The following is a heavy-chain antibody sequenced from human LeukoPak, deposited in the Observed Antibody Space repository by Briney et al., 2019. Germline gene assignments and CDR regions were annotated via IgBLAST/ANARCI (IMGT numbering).Heavy chain of an antibody. CDR2: IWSDGTNR. V-gene: IGHV3-33*01. CDR3: ASYAQGGSDYSNSLRY. CDR1: GFTFYQYG. D-gene: IGHD4-11*01. J-gene: IGHJ4*02. Sequence: GRSLTLSCAATGFTFYQYGMRWVRQAPGKGLAWVAVIWSDGTNRYYVDSVKGRFTISRDDSRNTVYLQMNSLRPEDTGVYYCASYAQGGSDYSNSLRYWGQGTPVTVST.